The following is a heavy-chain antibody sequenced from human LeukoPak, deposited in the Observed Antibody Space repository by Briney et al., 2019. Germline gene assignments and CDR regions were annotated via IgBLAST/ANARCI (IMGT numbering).Heavy chain of an antibody. CDR2: IYYSGST. Sequence: SETLSLTCTASGGSISNGDHYWSWIRQHPGKGLEWIGHIYYSGSTYYNPSLKSRGIISVETSKNQFSLKLSSVTAADTAVYYCARGALNWFDPWGQGTLVTVSS. CDR1: GGSISNGDHY. CDR3: ARGALNWFDP. V-gene: IGHV4-31*03. J-gene: IGHJ5*02.